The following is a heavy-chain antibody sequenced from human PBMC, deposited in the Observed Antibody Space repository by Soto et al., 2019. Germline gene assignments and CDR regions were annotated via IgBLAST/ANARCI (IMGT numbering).Heavy chain of an antibody. D-gene: IGHD3-22*01. CDR2: ISSSSSYI. CDR3: ARDIDYYDSSGYYRDY. J-gene: IGHJ4*02. Sequence: EVQLVESGGGLVKPGGSLRLSCAASGFTFSSYSMNWVRQAPGKGLEWVSSISSSSSYIYYADSVKGRFTISRDNAKNSLYLQMNSPRAEDTAVYYCARDIDYYDSSGYYRDYWGQGPLVTVSS. V-gene: IGHV3-21*01. CDR1: GFTFSSYS.